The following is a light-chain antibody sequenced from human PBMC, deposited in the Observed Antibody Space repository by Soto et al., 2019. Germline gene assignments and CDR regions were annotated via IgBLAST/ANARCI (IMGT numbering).Light chain of an antibody. CDR3: QQYGSSST. V-gene: IGKV3-20*01. CDR2: GAS. Sequence: IVLTQSPVSLSLAPGEIATLSCRASQSFSSSYLAWYQQQPGQAPRLLIYGASSRPTGIPDRFSGSGSGTDFTLTISRLEPEDFAVYYCQQYGSSSTFGQGTRLEIK. CDR1: QSFSSSY. J-gene: IGKJ5*01.